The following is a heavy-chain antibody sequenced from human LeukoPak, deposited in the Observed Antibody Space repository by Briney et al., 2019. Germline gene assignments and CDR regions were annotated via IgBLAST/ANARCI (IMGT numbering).Heavy chain of an antibody. CDR3: ARRVVVTAIGLNAFDI. J-gene: IGHJ3*02. V-gene: IGHV4-59*08. CDR1: GGSISSYY. Sequence: SETPSLTCTVSGGSISSYYWSWIRQPPGKGLEWIGYVYYSGNTNYNPSLKSRVTISVDTSKNQFSLKLSSVTAADTAVYYCARRVVVTAIGLNAFDIWGQGTMVTVSS. D-gene: IGHD2-21*02. CDR2: VYYSGNT.